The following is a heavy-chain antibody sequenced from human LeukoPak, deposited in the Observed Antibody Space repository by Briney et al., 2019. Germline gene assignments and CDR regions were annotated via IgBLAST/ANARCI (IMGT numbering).Heavy chain of an antibody. V-gene: IGHV3-33*08. J-gene: IGHJ4*02. Sequence: PGGSLRLSCGASGFTFSNYAMTWVRQAPGKGLEWVAVIWYDGSNKYYADSVKGRFTISRDNSKNTLYLQMNSLRAEDTAVYYCARDGTGSNSGWYIHWGQGALVTVSS. CDR3: ARDGTGSNSGWYIH. D-gene: IGHD6-19*01. CDR1: GFTFSNYA. CDR2: IWYDGSNK.